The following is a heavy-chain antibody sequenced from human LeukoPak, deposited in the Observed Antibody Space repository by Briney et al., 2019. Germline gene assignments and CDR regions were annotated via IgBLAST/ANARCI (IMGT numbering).Heavy chain of an antibody. D-gene: IGHD2-15*01. J-gene: IGHJ4*02. V-gene: IGHV3-21*01. CDR2: ISSSSSYI. Sequence: GGSLRLSCAASXFTFSSYIMSWVRQAPGKGLDWVSSISSSSSYIYYADSLKGRFTISRDNAKNSLYLQMNSLRAEDTAVYYCARGNSCSGGSCSYYFDYWGQGTLVTVSS. CDR3: ARGNSCSGGSCSYYFDY. CDR1: XFTFSSYI.